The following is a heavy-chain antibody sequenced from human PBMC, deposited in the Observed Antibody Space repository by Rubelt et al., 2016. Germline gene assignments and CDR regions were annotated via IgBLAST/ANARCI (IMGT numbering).Heavy chain of an antibody. CDR3: ASHIDGYGYY. D-gene: IGHD5-24*01. CDR1: GGSFSGYY. CDR2: IYYSGST. V-gene: IGHV4-34*01. J-gene: IGHJ4*02. Sequence: QVQLQQWGAGLLKPSETLSLTCAVYGGSFSGYYWSWIRQPPGKGLEWIGSIYYSGSTYYNPSLKSRVTISVETSRNQFSLKLSSVTAADTAVYYCASHIDGYGYYWGQGTLVTVSS.